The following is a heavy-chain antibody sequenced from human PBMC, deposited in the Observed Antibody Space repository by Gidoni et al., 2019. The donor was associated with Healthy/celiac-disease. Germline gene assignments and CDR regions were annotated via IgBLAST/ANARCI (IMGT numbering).Heavy chain of an antibody. D-gene: IGHD4-17*01. CDR1: GFTFSSYA. CDR3: ARDPLIPLSTVVTPVGGWYFDL. CDR2: ISYDGSNK. J-gene: IGHJ2*01. V-gene: IGHV3-30*04. Sequence: QVQLVESGGGVVQPGRSLRLSCAASGFTFSSYAMHWVRQAPGKGLEWVAVISYDGSNKYYADSVKGRFTISRDNSKNTLYLQMNSLRAEDTAVYYCARDPLIPLSTVVTPVGGWYFDLWGRGTLVTVSS.